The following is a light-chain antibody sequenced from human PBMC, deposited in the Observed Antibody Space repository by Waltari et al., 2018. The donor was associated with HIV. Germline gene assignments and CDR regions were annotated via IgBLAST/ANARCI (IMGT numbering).Light chain of an antibody. Sequence: QSVLTQPPSVSAAPGQKVTISCSGSSSNIGKNYVCWYQQHPGTAPKLLIYDNNKRPSGIPDRFSGSKSGTSATLGITGLQTGDEADYYCGTWDSSLSAWVFGGGTKLTVL. CDR2: DNN. J-gene: IGLJ3*02. CDR3: GTWDSSLSAWV. V-gene: IGLV1-51*01. CDR1: SSNIGKNY.